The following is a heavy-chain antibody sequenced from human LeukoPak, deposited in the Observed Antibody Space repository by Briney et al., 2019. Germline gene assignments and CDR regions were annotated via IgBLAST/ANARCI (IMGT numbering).Heavy chain of an antibody. J-gene: IGHJ4*02. CDR3: AKDARRTDGWYFFDY. Sequence: GGSLRLSCAASGFAFSSLAMGWVRQAPGQGLEWVSVISDCGSLTSYADSVKGRFTISRDNSKNTLFLQMNSLRAEDTAVYYCAKDARRTDGWYFFDYWGQGTLVTVSS. CDR2: ISDCGSLT. CDR1: GFAFSSLA. D-gene: IGHD6-19*01. V-gene: IGHV3-23*01.